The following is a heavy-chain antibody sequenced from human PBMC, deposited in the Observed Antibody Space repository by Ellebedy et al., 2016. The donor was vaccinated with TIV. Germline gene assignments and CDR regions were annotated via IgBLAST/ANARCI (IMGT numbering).Heavy chain of an antibody. J-gene: IGHJ5*02. CDR2: ISGSGGST. CDR1: GFTFSSYA. V-gene: IGHV3-23*01. Sequence: GGSLRLSXAASGFTFSSYAMSWVRQAPGKGLEWVSAISGSGGSTYYADSVKGRFTISRDNSKNTLYLQMNSLRAEDTAVYYCAKYDSSGYLLPWFNPWGQGTLVTVSS. D-gene: IGHD3-22*01. CDR3: AKYDSSGYLLPWFNP.